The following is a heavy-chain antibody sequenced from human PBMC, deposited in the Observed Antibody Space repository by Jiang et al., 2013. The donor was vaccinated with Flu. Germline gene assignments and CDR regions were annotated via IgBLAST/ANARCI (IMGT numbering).Heavy chain of an antibody. D-gene: IGHD2-8*01. Sequence: SFQGHVTLSADKSISTAYLQWSSLQASDTAIYYCARQKWADAFDIWGQGTMVTVSS. V-gene: IGHV5-10-1*01. CDR3: ARQKWADAFDI. J-gene: IGHJ3*02.